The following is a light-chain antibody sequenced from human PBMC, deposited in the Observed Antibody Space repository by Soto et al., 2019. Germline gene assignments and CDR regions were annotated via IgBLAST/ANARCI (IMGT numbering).Light chain of an antibody. J-gene: IGLJ1*01. CDR2: END. CDR3: GTWDSSLSADV. Sequence: QSVLTQPPSVSAAPGQKVTISCSGSSSNIGITSVSWYQQLPEAAPKLLIYENDKRPSGIPDRFSGSKSGTSATLGITGLQTGDEADYYCGTWDSSLSADVFGTGTKSPS. CDR1: SSNIGITS. V-gene: IGLV1-51*02.